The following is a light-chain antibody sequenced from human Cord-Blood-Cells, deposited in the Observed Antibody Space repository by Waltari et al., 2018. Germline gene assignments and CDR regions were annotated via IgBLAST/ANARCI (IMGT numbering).Light chain of an antibody. CDR3: CSYAGSSTVV. CDR1: SSDVGSYNL. V-gene: IGLV2-23*02. J-gene: IGLJ2*01. Sequence: QSALTQPASVSGSPGQSITISCTGTSSDVGSYNLVSWYQQHPGKAPKLMIYEVSKRPSGGSNRLSGSKSGNTASLTISGLQAEDEADYYCCSYAGSSTVVFGGGTKLTVL. CDR2: EVS.